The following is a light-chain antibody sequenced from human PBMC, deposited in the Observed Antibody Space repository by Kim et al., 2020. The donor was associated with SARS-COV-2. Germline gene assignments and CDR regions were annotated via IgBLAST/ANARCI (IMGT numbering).Light chain of an antibody. Sequence: SVSPGQTASITCSGDKVGDKYAGWYQQKPGQSPELVIYQDSKRPSGIPARFSGSNSGNTATLTISGTQAMDEADYYCQAWDSSTVVFGGGTKLTVL. V-gene: IGLV3-1*01. CDR2: QDS. J-gene: IGLJ2*01. CDR1: KVGDKY. CDR3: QAWDSSTVV.